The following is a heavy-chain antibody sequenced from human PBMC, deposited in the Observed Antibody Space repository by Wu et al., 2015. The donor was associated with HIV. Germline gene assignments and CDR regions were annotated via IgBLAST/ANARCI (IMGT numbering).Heavy chain of an antibody. CDR3: ARVSPPDV. J-gene: IGHJ6*04. CDR2: INPNSGGT. CDR1: GYKFTGYY. Sequence: VQLVQSGVEVKKPGASVKVSCKASGYKFTGYYLHWVRQAPGQGLEWMGWINPNSGGTSYAQKFQGRVTMTRDTSISTVYMELSGLTSDDTAVYYCARVSPPDVWGKGTTVTVSS. V-gene: IGHV1-2*02.